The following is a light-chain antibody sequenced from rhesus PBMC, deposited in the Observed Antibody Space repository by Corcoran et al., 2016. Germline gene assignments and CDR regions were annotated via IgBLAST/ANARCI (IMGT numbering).Light chain of an antibody. V-gene: IGKV1-33*02. CDR3: QQHDSYPVT. Sequence: DIQMTQSPSSLSASVGDRVTITCQASQGISSWLAWYQQKPGKAPKLLIYAASCLQSGVPSRSRGNGSGTDFTLTISSLQPVDFATYYCQQHDSYPVTFGPGTKLAIK. CDR1: QGISSW. CDR2: AAS. J-gene: IGKJ3*01.